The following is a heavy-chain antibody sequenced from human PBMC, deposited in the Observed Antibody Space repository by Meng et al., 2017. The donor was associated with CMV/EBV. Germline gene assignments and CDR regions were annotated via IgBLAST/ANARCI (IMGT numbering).Heavy chain of an antibody. Sequence: SETLSLTCTVSGGSISSYYWSWIRQPPGKGLEWIGYIYYSGSTNYNPSLKSRVTISVDTSKNQFSLKLSSVTAADTAVYYCARSEWLGQFDYWGQGTLVTSPQ. J-gene: IGHJ4*02. V-gene: IGHV4-59*01. CDR3: ARSEWLGQFDY. CDR1: GGSISSYY. CDR2: IYYSGST. D-gene: IGHD6-19*01.